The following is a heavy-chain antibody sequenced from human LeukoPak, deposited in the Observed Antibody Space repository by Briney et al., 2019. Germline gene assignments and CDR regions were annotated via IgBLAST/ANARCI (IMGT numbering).Heavy chain of an antibody. V-gene: IGHV3-30-3*01. Sequence: PGRSLRLSCAASGFTFSSYAMHWVRQAPGKGLEWVAVISYDGSNKYYADSVKGRFTISRDNSKNTLYLQMNSLRAEDTAVYYCAKDKGSSGWFFDYWGQGTLVTVSS. D-gene: IGHD6-19*01. CDR3: AKDKGSSGWFFDY. J-gene: IGHJ4*02. CDR2: ISYDGSNK. CDR1: GFTFSSYA.